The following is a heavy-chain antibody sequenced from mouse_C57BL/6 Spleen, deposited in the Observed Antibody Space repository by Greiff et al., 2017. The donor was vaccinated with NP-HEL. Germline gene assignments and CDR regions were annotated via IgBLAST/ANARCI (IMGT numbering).Heavy chain of an antibody. D-gene: IGHD1-1*01. V-gene: IGHV1-9*01. J-gene: IGHJ1*03. Sequence: QVQLKESGAELMKPGASVKLSCKATGYTFTGYWIEWVKQRPGHGLEWIGEILPGSCSTNYNEKFKGKATFTADTSSNTAYMQLSSLTTEDSAIYYCASLPYAYWYFDVWGTGTTVTVSS. CDR2: ILPGSCST. CDR1: GYTFTGYW. CDR3: ASLPYAYWYFDV.